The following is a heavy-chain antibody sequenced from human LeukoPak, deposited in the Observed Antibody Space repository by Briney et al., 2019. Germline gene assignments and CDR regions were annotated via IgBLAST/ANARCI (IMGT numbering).Heavy chain of an antibody. CDR1: GYTFTSYG. CDR3: ARGRGRITIFGVAPYYFDY. J-gene: IGHJ4*02. CDR2: ISAYNGNT. Sequence: ASVKVSCKASGYTFTSYGISWVRQAPGQGLEWMGWISAYNGNTNYAQKLQGRGTMTTDTSTSTAYMELRSLRSDDTAVYYCARGRGRITIFGVAPYYFDYWGQGTLVTVSS. V-gene: IGHV1-18*01. D-gene: IGHD3-3*01.